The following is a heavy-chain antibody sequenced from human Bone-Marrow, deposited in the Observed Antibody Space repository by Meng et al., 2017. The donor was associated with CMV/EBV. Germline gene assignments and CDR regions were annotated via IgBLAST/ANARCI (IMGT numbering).Heavy chain of an antibody. D-gene: IGHD2-2*01. J-gene: IGHJ6*02. CDR1: GYTFTGYY. V-gene: IGHV1-69*05. CDR2: IIPIFGTA. Sequence: SVKVSCKASGYTFTGYYMHWVRQAPGQGLEWMGWIIPIFGTANYAQKFQGRVTITTDESTSTAYMELSSLRSEDTAVYYCATRGYCSSTSCYDYYYYGMDVWGQGTTVTVSS. CDR3: ATRGYCSSTSCYDYYYYGMDV.